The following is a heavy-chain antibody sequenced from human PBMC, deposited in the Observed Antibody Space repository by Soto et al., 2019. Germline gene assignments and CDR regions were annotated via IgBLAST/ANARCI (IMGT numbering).Heavy chain of an antibody. Sequence: SGTLSLTCTVSGDSVSSGIYYWTWMWQPPGKGLEWIGHIYYNGDTNYNPSLKSRVTISIDSSKNQFSLKVNSVTAADTAVYYCARGGYSYGTLDVWGQGTTVTVSS. D-gene: IGHD5-18*01. CDR3: ARGGYSYGTLDV. V-gene: IGHV4-61*01. CDR1: GDSVSSGIYY. J-gene: IGHJ6*02. CDR2: IYYNGDT.